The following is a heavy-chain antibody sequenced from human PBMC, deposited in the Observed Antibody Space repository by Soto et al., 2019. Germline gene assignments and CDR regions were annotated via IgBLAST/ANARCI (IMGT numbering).Heavy chain of an antibody. CDR1: GGSVSSGSYY. V-gene: IGHV4-61*01. J-gene: IGHJ4*02. D-gene: IGHD6-19*01. CDR3: ARVLPSYSSGWSRGYYFDY. Sequence: QVQLQESGPGLVKPSETLSLTCTVSGGSVSSGSYYWSWIRQPPGKGLEWIGYIYYSGSTNYNPSLKSRVTISVDTSKNQFSLKLSSVTAADTAVYYCARVLPSYSSGWSRGYYFDYWGQGTLVTVSS. CDR2: IYYSGST.